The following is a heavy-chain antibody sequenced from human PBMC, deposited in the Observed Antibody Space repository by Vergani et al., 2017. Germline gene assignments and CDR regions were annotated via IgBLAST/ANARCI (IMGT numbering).Heavy chain of an antibody. CDR2: IYTSGAT. CDR1: GGSFSTGGQS. D-gene: IGHD3-10*01. V-gene: IGHV4-61*02. Sequence: QVQLQESGPGLVKPSQTLSLTCTVPGGSFSTGGQSWTWLRQSAGKGLEWIGRIYTSGATNYNPSLRSRAIMSVDASKKQFSLKLTSVTAADTAVYYCARGRPGRGSYWLDYYYGIDVWGQGTTVTVSS. CDR3: ARGRPGRGSYWLDYYYGIDV. J-gene: IGHJ6*02.